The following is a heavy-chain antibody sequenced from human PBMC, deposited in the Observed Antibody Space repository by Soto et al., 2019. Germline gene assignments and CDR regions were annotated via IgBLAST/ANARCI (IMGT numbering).Heavy chain of an antibody. D-gene: IGHD6-6*01. CDR1: GFTFSSYS. J-gene: IGHJ6*02. Sequence: GGSLRLSCAASGFTFSSYSMNWVRQAPGKGLEWVSSISSSSSYIYYADSVKGRFTISRDNAKNSLYLQMNSLRAEDTAVYYCARDPSAYSSSSYYYYGMDVWGQGTTVTVSS. CDR3: ARDPSAYSSSSYYYYGMDV. V-gene: IGHV3-21*01. CDR2: ISSSSSYI.